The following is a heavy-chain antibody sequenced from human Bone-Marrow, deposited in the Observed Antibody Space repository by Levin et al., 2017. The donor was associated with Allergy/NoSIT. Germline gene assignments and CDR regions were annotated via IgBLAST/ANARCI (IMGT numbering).Heavy chain of an antibody. V-gene: IGHV3-7*01. CDR2: IKKDGSEN. J-gene: IGHJ6*02. CDR3: AAYGDSAVRVGPRTPKYYWYGMDV. Sequence: GGSLRLSCVGSGISLSTYWMSWVRQAPGKGLEWVANIKKDGSENFYVESVKGRFTISRDNAKNSLFLQVNSLRAEDTAVYYCAAYGDSAVRVGPRTPKYYWYGMDVWGQGTTVTVSS. D-gene: IGHD4-17*01. CDR1: GISLSTYW.